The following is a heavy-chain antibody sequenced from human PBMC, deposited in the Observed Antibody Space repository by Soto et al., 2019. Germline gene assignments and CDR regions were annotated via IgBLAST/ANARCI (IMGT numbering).Heavy chain of an antibody. D-gene: IGHD3-16*02. J-gene: IGHJ3*02. CDR2: IYPGDSDT. V-gene: IGHV5-51*01. CDR3: AIQGGHRARGYFDDFDS. CDR1: GYQFSNYW. Sequence: GESLNISCKASGYQFSNYWIGWVRQKPGKGLEWMGIIYPGDSDTRYSPSLQGQVTISADKSIDTAYLQWDTLKASDTAMYYCAIQGGHRARGYFDDFDSWGQGTMVTVAS.